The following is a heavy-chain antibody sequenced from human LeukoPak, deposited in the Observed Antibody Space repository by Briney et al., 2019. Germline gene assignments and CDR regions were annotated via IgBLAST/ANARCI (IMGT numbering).Heavy chain of an antibody. CDR1: GGTFSSYA. CDR3: ARVPYIVVVPAAEANWFDP. Sequence: SVKVSCKASGGTFSSYAISWVRQAPGQGLEWMGRISPILGIANYAQKFQGRVTITADKSTSTAYMERSSLRSEDTAVYYCARVPYIVVVPAAEANWFDPWGQGTLVTVSS. V-gene: IGHV1-69*04. J-gene: IGHJ5*02. D-gene: IGHD2-2*01. CDR2: ISPILGIA.